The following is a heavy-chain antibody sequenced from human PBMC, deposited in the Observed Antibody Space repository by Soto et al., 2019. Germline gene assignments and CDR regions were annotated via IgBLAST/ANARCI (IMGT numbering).Heavy chain of an antibody. CDR1: GGSISSYY. J-gene: IGHJ4*02. D-gene: IGHD3-22*01. CDR2: IYYSGST. Sequence: SETLSLTCTVSGGSISSYYWSWIRQPPGKGLEWIGYIYYSGSTNYNPSLKSRVTISVDTSKNQFSLKLSSVTAADTAVHYCARDISPYYYDSSGYGPSFDYWGQGTLVTVSS. CDR3: ARDISPYYYDSSGYGPSFDY. V-gene: IGHV4-59*01.